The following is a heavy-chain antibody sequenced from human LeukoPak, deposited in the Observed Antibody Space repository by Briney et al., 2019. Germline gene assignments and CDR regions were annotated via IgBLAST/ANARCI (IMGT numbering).Heavy chain of an antibody. CDR2: ISSSGSTR. CDR3: ARSGHWSAAYYYFYMDV. J-gene: IGHJ6*03. CDR1: GFTVSDYS. V-gene: IGHV3-11*01. Sequence: GGSLRLSCAASGFTVSDYSMNWIRQAPGKGLEWVSNISSSGSTRYNGYSVKGRFTISRDNAKNSLYLQMNSLRAEDTAVYYCARSGHWSAAYYYFYMDVWGKGTTVTVSS.